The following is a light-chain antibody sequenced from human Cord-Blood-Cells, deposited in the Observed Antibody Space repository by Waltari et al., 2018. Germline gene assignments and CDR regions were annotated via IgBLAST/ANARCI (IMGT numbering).Light chain of an antibody. CDR1: QGISNY. CDR3: QKYNSAPRT. CDR2: AAS. J-gene: IGKJ3*01. V-gene: IGKV1-27*01. Sequence: IPLTQSPSSLSAFVGDRVTITCRASQGISNYLAWYQQKPGKVPKLLIYAASTWQSGVPSRFSGSGSGTDFTLTISSLQPEDVATYYCQKYNSAPRTFGPGTKVDIK.